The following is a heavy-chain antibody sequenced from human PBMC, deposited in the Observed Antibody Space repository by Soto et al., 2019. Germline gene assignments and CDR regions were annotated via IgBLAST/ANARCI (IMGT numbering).Heavy chain of an antibody. V-gene: IGHV2-26*01. CDR2: IFSNDEK. Sequence: QVTLKESGPVLVKPTETLTLTCTVSGFSLSNTRMGVSWIRQPPGKALEWLAQIFSNDEKSYSTSLKSKLSISKDISTSQVVLTMTKMDPVDTATYYCALLRGYCSGGSCYWFAFDVWGQGTIVTISS. CDR1: GFSLSNTRMG. J-gene: IGHJ3*01. D-gene: IGHD2-15*01. CDR3: ALLRGYCSGGSCYWFAFDV.